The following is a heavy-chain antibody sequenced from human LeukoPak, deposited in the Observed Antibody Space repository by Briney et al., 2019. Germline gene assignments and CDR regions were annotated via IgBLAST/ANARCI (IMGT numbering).Heavy chain of an antibody. D-gene: IGHD6-19*01. CDR2: ISDSSTTI. J-gene: IGHJ4*02. V-gene: IGHV3-48*04. CDR3: ARDPSGWYFVDY. Sequence: GGSLRLSCAASGFTFSSYNMNWVRQAPGKGLEWVSYISDSSTTIYYADSVKGRFTISRDNAKNSLYLQMNSLRAEDTAVYYCARDPSGWYFVDYWGQGTLVTVSS. CDR1: GFTFSSYN.